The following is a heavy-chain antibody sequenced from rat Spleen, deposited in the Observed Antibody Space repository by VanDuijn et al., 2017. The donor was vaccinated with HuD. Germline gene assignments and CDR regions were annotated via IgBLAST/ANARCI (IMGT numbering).Heavy chain of an antibody. CDR3: ARGSGYGGLCY. Sequence: EVQLQESGPGLVKPSQSLSLTCSVTGYSITSNYWGWIRKFPGNKMEWMGYISYSGSTSYNPSLKIRTSITRDTSKNKFFLQLNSVTSEDTATYYCARGSGYGGLCYLGQGVMVTVSS. CDR2: ISYSGST. CDR1: GYSITSNY. D-gene: IGHD4-3*01. V-gene: IGHV3-1*01. J-gene: IGHJ2*01.